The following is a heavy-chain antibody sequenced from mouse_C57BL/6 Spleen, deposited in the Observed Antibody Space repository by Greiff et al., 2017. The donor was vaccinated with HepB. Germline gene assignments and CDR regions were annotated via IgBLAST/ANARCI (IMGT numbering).Heavy chain of an antibody. CDR2: IYPGSGST. V-gene: IGHV1-55*01. D-gene: IGHD1-1*01. CDR1: GYTFTSYW. CDR3: ARWRYYGSSHWYFDV. J-gene: IGHJ1*03. Sequence: QVQLQQSGAELVKPGASVKMSCKASGYTFTSYWITWVKQRPGQGLEWIGDIYPGSGSTNYNEKFKSKATLTVDTSSSTAYMQLSSLTSEDSAVYYCARWRYYGSSHWYFDVWGTGTTVTVSS.